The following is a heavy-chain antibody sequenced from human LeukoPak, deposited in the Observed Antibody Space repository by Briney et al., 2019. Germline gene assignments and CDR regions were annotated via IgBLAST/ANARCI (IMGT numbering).Heavy chain of an antibody. CDR1: GGSIASSSYY. V-gene: IGHV4-39*01. Sequence: SGTLCLSCAASGGSIASSSYYWGWNRQPPGMGLEWIGSSYCSGNTYYNPSVKSRITISVDMSKKQFYLKLRSVADAATAVYFCARQERNYYGSGSYYNVLDYWGQGTLVTVSS. CDR3: ARQERNYYGSGSYYNVLDY. CDR2: SYCSGNT. J-gene: IGHJ4*02. D-gene: IGHD3-10*01.